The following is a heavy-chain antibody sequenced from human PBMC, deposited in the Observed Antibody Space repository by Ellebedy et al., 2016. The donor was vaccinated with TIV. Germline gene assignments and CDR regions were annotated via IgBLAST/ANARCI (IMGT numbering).Heavy chain of an antibody. CDR3: TRRGSMFDH. Sequence: GESLKISXAASAFTSDTYWMTWVRQAPGKGLEWVANINRDGSDKNYVDSVKGRFTISRDNAKKSLYLQMTSLRDEDTAVYYCTRRGSMFDHWGQGTLVSVSS. J-gene: IGHJ4*02. CDR2: INRDGSDK. V-gene: IGHV3-7*03. CDR1: AFTSDTYW.